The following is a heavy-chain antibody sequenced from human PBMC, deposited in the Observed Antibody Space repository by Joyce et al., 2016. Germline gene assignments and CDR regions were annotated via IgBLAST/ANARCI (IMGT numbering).Heavy chain of an antibody. V-gene: IGHV3-30*04. Sequence: QVQLEESGGGVVQPGTSLRLSCTASGFTLSHYAMHWVRQATRKGLEWVAVVSDDGGNKDYAESVKGRFIVSRDKSEDTLYLQMNSLRSEDTAVYYCVSPISVTGEATDYWGRGTLVTVSS. CDR1: GFTLSHYA. CDR2: VSDDGGNK. D-gene: IGHD6-19*01. CDR3: VSPISVTGEATDY. J-gene: IGHJ4*02.